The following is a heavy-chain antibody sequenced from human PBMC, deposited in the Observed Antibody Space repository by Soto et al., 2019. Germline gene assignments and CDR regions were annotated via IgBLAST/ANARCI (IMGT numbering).Heavy chain of an antibody. D-gene: IGHD2-2*01. CDR1: GYTFTGYY. CDR3: ARGGYCSSTSCYPNAFDI. J-gene: IGHJ3*02. Sequence: GASVKVSCKASGYTFTGYYMHWVRQAPGQGLEWMGWINPNSGGTNYAQKFQGWVTMTRDTSISTAYMELSRLRSDDTAVYYCARGGYCSSTSCYPNAFDIWGQGTMVTVSS. CDR2: INPNSGGT. V-gene: IGHV1-2*04.